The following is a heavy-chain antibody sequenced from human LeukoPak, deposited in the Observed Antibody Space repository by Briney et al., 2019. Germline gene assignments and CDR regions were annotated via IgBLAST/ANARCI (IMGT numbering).Heavy chain of an antibody. D-gene: IGHD3-22*01. CDR1: GGSFRGYY. CDR2: INHSGST. Sequence: PSETLSVTCAVYGGSFRGYYWSWIRQPPGKGLEWIGEINHSGSTNYNPSLKSRVTISVDTSKNQFSLKLSSVTAADTAVYYCARGLTVGYDSSGYYPIYYYYYMDVWGKGTTVTVSS. CDR3: ARGLTVGYDSSGYYPIYYYYYMDV. V-gene: IGHV4-34*01. J-gene: IGHJ6*03.